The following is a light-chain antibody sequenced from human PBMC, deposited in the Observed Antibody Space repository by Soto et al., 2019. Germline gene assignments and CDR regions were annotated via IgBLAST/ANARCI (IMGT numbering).Light chain of an antibody. Sequence: QSVLTQPASVSGSPVQSITITCTGTSSDFGGYNYVSWYQQHPVKAPKLMIYDVTNRPSGVSDRFSGSKSGNTASLTISGLQAEDEADYYCSSYTSSSTPYVFGTGTKVTIL. J-gene: IGLJ1*01. CDR2: DVT. CDR1: SSDFGGYNY. CDR3: SSYTSSSTPYV. V-gene: IGLV2-14*01.